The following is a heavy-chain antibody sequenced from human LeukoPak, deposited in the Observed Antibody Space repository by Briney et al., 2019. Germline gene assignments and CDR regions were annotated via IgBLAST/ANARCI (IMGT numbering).Heavy chain of an antibody. CDR3: IRQECSGGSCSYVDY. D-gene: IGHD2-15*01. CDR1: GFTFSSYE. J-gene: IGHJ4*02. Sequence: GGSLRLSCAASGFTFSSYEMNWVRQASGRGLEWVGLIRSKPSSYTTVYAASVKGRFTISRDDSKNTAYLQMNSLKAEDTAVYYCIRQECSGGSCSYVDYWGQGTLVTVSS. V-gene: IGHV3-73*01. CDR2: IRSKPSSYTT.